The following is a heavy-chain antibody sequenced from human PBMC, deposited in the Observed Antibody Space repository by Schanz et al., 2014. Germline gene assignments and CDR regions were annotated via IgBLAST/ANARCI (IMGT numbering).Heavy chain of an antibody. CDR1: GYTFSDYG. D-gene: IGHD3-16*01. CDR3: VRLDVHDY. CDR2: INPSGGGT. J-gene: IGHJ4*02. V-gene: IGHV1-46*03. Sequence: QVQLVQSGAEVKKPGASVKVSCKTSGYTFSDYGITWVRQAPGQGLEWMGIINPSGGGTSYALRFQDRVTVTRDTSRSTVYMELSSLKTEDTAVYYCVRLDVHDYWGQGTLVTVSS.